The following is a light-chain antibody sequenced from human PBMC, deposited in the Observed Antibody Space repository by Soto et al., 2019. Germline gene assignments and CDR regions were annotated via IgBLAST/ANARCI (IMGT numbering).Light chain of an antibody. V-gene: IGKV1-12*01. J-gene: IGKJ4*01. CDR2: TAS. CDR1: QDIGYG. CDR3: QQGNSFPLT. Sequence: DIQMTQSPSSVSASVEDRVTFICRASQDIGYGLAWFQQKPGEAPSLLMYTASSLHSGVPSRFSGSRSGTDCTLTISSLQPEDSATYYCQQGNSFPLTFGGGTKVEIK.